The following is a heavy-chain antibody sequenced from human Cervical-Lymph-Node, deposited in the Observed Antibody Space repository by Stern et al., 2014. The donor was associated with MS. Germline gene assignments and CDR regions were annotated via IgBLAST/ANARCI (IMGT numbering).Heavy chain of an antibody. V-gene: IGHV7-4-1*02. CDR2: INTNTGTP. Sequence: VQLVESGSELKKPGASVKVSCKASGYTFTSYSINWVRQAPGQGLEWMGWINTNTGTPTYARGLTGRFVFSLDTSVSTAYLQITSLKGDDTAVYYCARAYSSTWYPGEFFDYWGQGTLVTVSS. D-gene: IGHD6-13*01. CDR3: ARAYSSTWYPGEFFDY. J-gene: IGHJ4*02. CDR1: GYTFTSYS.